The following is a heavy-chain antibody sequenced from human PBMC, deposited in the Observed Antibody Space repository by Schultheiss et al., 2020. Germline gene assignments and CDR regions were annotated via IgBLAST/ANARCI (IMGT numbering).Heavy chain of an antibody. Sequence: GESLKISCKGSGYRFTTYWIGWVRQMPGKGLEWMGIIYPGDSDTRYSPSFQGQVTISADKSISTAYLQWSSLKASDTAMYYCARQTSDSSGWYRGPFDYWGQGTLVTVSS. CDR2: IYPGDSDT. D-gene: IGHD6-19*01. J-gene: IGHJ4*02. V-gene: IGHV5-51*01. CDR1: GYRFTTYW. CDR3: ARQTSDSSGWYRGPFDY.